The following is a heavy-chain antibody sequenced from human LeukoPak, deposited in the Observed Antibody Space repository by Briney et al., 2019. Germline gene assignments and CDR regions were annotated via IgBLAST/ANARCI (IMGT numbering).Heavy chain of an antibody. J-gene: IGHJ3*02. CDR2: FDPEDGET. V-gene: IGHV1-24*01. Sequence: ASVKVSCKVSGYTLTELSMHWVLQAPGKGLEWMGGFDPEDGETIYAQKFQGRVTMTEDTSTDTAYMELSSLRSEDTAVYYCATVYCTNGVCHDAFDIWGQGTMVTVSS. CDR1: GYTLTELS. CDR3: ATVYCTNGVCHDAFDI. D-gene: IGHD2-8*01.